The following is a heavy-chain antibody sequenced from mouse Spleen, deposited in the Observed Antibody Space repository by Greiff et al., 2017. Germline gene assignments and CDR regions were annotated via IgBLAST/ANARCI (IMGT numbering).Heavy chain of an antibody. D-gene: IGHD1-1*01. V-gene: IGHV1-81*01. Sequence: VQLQQSGAELARPGASVKLSCKASGYTFTSYGISWVKQRTGQGLEWIGEIYPRSGNTYYNEKFKGKATLTADKSSSTAYMELRSLTSEDSAVYFCARSYTTVVDYYAMDYWGQGTSVTVSS. CDR3: ARSYTTVVDYYAMDY. CDR1: GYTFTSYG. CDR2: IYPRSGNT. J-gene: IGHJ4*01.